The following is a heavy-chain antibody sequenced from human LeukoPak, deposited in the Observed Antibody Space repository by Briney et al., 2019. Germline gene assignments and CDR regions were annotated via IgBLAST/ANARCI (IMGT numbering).Heavy chain of an antibody. CDR1: GFFFTHYA. CDR2: ISKTAGDT. CDR3: AKDYDFWSGLTPFDI. V-gene: IGHV3-23*01. D-gene: IGHD3-3*01. J-gene: IGHJ3*02. Sequence: PGGSLRLSCAASGFFFTHYAMTWVRLAPGKGLEWVSSISKTAGDTYYADPVKGRFAISRDNSKNTLYLQMNSLRAEDTAVYYCAKDYDFWSGLTPFDIWGQGTMVTVSS.